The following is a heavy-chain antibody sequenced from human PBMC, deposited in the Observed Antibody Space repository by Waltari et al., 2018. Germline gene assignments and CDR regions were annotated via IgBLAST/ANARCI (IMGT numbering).Heavy chain of an antibody. CDR3: ARHIVGSHYGMDV. CDR2: IYYSGST. D-gene: IGHD1-26*01. J-gene: IGHJ6*02. CDR1: GGSISSSSYY. Sequence: QLQLQESDPGLVKPSETLSLTCTVSGGSISSSSYYWGWIRQPPGKGLEWIGSIYYSGSTYYNPSLKSRVTISVDTSKNQFSLKLSSVTAADTAVYYCARHIVGSHYGMDVWGQGTTVTVSS. V-gene: IGHV4-39*01.